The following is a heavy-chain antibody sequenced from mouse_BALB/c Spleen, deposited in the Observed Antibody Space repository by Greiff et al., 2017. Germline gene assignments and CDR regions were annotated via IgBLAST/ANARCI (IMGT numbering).Heavy chain of an antibody. CDR2: ILPGSGST. Sequence: QVQLQQSGAELMKPGASVKISCKATGYTFSSYWIEWVKQRPGHGLEWIGEILPGSGSTNYNEKFKGKATFTADTSSNTAYMQLSSLTSEDSAVYYCARSPYYYGSSYNYAMDYWGQGTSVTVSS. V-gene: IGHV1-9*01. CDR3: ARSPYYYGSSYNYAMDY. J-gene: IGHJ4*01. CDR1: GYTFSSYW. D-gene: IGHD1-1*01.